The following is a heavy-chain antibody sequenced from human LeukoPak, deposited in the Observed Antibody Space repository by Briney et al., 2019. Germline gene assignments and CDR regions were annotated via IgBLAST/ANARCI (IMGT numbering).Heavy chain of an antibody. Sequence: SEPLSLTCTVSGGSISSGGYYWSWIRQHPGKGLERIGYIYYSGSTYYNPSLKSRVTISVDTSKNQFSLKLSSVTAADTAVYYCARVLGRRSYYYYYYMDVWGKGTTVTVSS. CDR2: IYYSGST. V-gene: IGHV4-31*03. D-gene: IGHD1-26*01. J-gene: IGHJ6*03. CDR3: ARVLGRRSYYYYYYMDV. CDR1: GGSISSGGYY.